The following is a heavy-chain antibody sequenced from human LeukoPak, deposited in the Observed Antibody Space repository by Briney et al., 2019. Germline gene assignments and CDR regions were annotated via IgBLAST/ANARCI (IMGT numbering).Heavy chain of an antibody. D-gene: IGHD3-3*01. CDR1: GYSFTSYW. J-gene: IGHJ4*02. CDR3: ARLTTIFGVVTDFIDY. V-gene: IGHV5-51*01. CDR2: IYPGDSDT. Sequence: GESLKISCKGSGYSFTSYWIGWVRQMPGKGLEWMGIIYPGDSDTRYSPSFQGQVTISADKSISTAYLQWSSLKASDTATYYCARLTTIFGVVTDFIDYWGQGTLVTVSS.